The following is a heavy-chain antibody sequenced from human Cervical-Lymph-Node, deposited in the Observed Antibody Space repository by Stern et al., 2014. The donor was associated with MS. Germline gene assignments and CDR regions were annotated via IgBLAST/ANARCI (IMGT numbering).Heavy chain of an antibody. Sequence: QVQLQESGPGLVQPSQTLSLTCSVSGDSVTSSGYFWSWIRQNPGKGLEWLGYIYYSGSTYYNPSFKSRVAMSADTSKNQLSLNLNSVTAADTAVYYCARGSSGDNWFDPWGQGTLVTVSS. J-gene: IGHJ5*02. CDR2: IYYSGST. V-gene: IGHV4-31*03. CDR1: GDSVTSSGYF. D-gene: IGHD3-10*01. CDR3: ARGSSGDNWFDP.